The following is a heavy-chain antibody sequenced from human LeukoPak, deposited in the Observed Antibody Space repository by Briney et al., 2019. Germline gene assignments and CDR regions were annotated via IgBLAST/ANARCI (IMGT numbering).Heavy chain of an antibody. D-gene: IGHD3-9*01. CDR3: ARGGDILTGYRYYYYMDV. J-gene: IGHJ6*03. V-gene: IGHV1-69*13. CDR1: GGTFSSYA. CDR2: IIPIFGTA. Sequence: ASVKVSCKASGGTFSSYAISWVRQAPGQGLEWMGGIIPIFGTANYAQKFQGRVTITADESTSTAYMELSSLRSEDTAVYYCARGGDILTGYRYYYYMDVWGKGTTVTISS.